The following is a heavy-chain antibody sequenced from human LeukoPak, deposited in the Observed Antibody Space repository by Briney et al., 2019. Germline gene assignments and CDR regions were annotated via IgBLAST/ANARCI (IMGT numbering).Heavy chain of an antibody. V-gene: IGHV3-33*01. CDR2: IWYDGSNK. D-gene: IGHD3-22*01. CDR3: ARDPLVYYDSSGYPYYYYMDV. Sequence: PGGSLRLSCAASGFTFSSYGMHWVRQAPGKGLEWVAVIWYDGSNKYYADSVKGRFTISRDNSKNTLYLQMNSLRAEDTAVYYCARDPLVYYDSSGYPYYYYMDVWGKGTTVTVSS. J-gene: IGHJ6*03. CDR1: GFTFSSYG.